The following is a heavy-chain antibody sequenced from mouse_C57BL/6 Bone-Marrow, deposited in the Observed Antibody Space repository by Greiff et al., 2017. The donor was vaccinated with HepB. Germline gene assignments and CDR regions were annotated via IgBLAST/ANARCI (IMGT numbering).Heavy chain of an antibody. CDR2: ISYDGSN. D-gene: IGHD2-4*01. Sequence: VQLKESGPGLVKPSQSLSLTCSVTGYSITSGYYWNWIRQFPGNKLEWMGYISYDGSNNYNPSLKNRISITRDTSKNQFFLKLNSVTTEDTATYYCARDGITKAMDYWGLGTSVTVSS. J-gene: IGHJ4*01. V-gene: IGHV3-6*01. CDR1: GYSITSGYY. CDR3: ARDGITKAMDY.